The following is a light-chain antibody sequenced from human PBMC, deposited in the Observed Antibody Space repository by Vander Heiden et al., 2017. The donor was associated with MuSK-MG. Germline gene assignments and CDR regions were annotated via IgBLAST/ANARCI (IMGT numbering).Light chain of an antibody. CDR1: SADVGAYNY. J-gene: IGLJ1*01. CDR2: DVT. Sequence: QSALTQPPSASGSLGQSVTLSCSGTSADVGAYNYVSWYQIKPGKDPKLILYDVTNRPSGVPDGFSGSKSGNTATLTVSGLQDEDEGSYYCCSYGGRNNKSVFGTGTMVTVL. CDR3: CSYGGRNNKSV. V-gene: IGLV2-8*01.